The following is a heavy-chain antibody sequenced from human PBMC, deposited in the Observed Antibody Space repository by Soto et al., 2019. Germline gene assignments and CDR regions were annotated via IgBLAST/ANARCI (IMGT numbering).Heavy chain of an antibody. V-gene: IGHV1-18*01. CDR1: GYTFTSYF. J-gene: IGHJ6*02. Sequence: QVQLVQSGAEVKKPGASVKVSCKASGYTFTSYFITWVRQAPGQGLEWMGWISAYNGNTNYAQMLQGRVTMTTDPSTATAYMELTSLRSDDTAVYYCARQNYYSGMDVWGQGTTVTVSS. CDR2: ISAYNGNT. CDR3: ARQNYYSGMDV.